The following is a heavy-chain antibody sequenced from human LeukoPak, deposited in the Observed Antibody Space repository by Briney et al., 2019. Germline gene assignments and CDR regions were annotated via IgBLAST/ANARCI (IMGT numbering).Heavy chain of an antibody. D-gene: IGHD3-22*01. V-gene: IGHV4-59*08. CDR2: IYYSGST. CDR3: ARSSSGYYLDY. J-gene: IGHJ4*02. Sequence: PSETLSLTCTVSGGSISSYYWSWIRQPPGEGLEWIGDIYYSGSTNYNPSLKSRVTMSVGSSKDQFSLNMSSVTAADTAVYYCARSSSGYYLDYWGQGTLVTVSS. CDR1: GGSISSYY.